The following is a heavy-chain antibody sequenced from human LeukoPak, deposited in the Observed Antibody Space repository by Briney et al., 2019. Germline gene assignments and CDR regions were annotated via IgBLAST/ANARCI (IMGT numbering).Heavy chain of an antibody. Sequence: PSQSLSLTRTVAGGSVICHFWSWIRQPPGKRLEWIGYIYNSGITNYNPSLKSRVTMSVDTSKNQFSLMLRSVTAADTAVYYCARDHLPAGAPGYYMDVWGKGTTVTVSS. CDR1: GGSVICHF. CDR2: IYNSGIT. CDR3: ARDHLPAGAPGYYMDV. J-gene: IGHJ6*03. V-gene: IGHV4-59*02. D-gene: IGHD4/OR15-4a*01.